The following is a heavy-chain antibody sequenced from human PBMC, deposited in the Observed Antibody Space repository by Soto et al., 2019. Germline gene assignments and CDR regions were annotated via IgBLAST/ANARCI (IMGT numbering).Heavy chain of an antibody. CDR3: AHRVGLQGNWNGGYFDF. J-gene: IGHJ4*02. D-gene: IGHD1-1*01. Sequence: QITLKESGPTRVRPTQTLTLTCTFSGFSLSTGGVGVGWIRQPPGKALERLALIYWDDDKRYSPSLKSRLTITKDTSGNQVVLTMTNMDAVDTATYYCAHRVGLQGNWNGGYFDFWGQGALVTVSS. V-gene: IGHV2-5*02. CDR2: IYWDDDK. CDR1: GFSLSTGGVG.